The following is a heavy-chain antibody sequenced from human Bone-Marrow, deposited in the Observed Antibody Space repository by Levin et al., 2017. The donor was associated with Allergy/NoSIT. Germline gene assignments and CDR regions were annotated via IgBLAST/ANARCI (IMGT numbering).Heavy chain of an antibody. CDR3: TTVLSWHSVRSFDY. D-gene: IGHD2/OR15-2a*01. J-gene: IGHJ4*02. V-gene: IGHV3-15*01. Sequence: PGGSLRLSCAASGFTFSNALMAWVRQAPGKGLEWVGRIRSKSDGGTADYAAPVKGRFTISRDDSENTLYLQMNSLKTEDTAVYFCTTVLSWHSVRSFDYWGQGTLVTVSS. CDR2: IRSKSDGGTA. CDR1: GFTFSNAL.